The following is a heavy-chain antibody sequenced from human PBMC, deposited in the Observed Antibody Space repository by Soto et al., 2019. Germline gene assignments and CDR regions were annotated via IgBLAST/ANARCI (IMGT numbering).Heavy chain of an antibody. CDR3: ARDPRSITGTTSSEDFQH. Sequence: QAQLMQSGAEVKKPGSSVRVSCKASGGTFSGYAINWVRQAPGHGLEWMGGIIPLFGKTDYGQKFQDRITIGADESTGTVYMDLRGLRSEDTAVYYCARDPRSITGTTSSEDFQHWGQGTLVSVSS. D-gene: IGHD1-20*01. V-gene: IGHV1-69*01. CDR1: GGTFSGYA. J-gene: IGHJ1*01. CDR2: IIPLFGKT.